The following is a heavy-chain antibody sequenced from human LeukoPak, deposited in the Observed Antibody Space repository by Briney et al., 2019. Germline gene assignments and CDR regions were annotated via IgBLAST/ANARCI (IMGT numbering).Heavy chain of an antibody. J-gene: IGHJ4*02. D-gene: IGHD2-15*01. Sequence: PGGSLRLSCAASGFSFSTYAMSWVRQAPGKGLEWVASISSSTKYIHYADSVRDRFTISRDNPKNSLYLEMSSLTAEDTAVYYCARDVYCSGAACYPLPDYWGQGTQVTVSP. CDR2: ISSSTKYI. CDR3: ARDVYCSGAACYPLPDY. V-gene: IGHV3-21*01. CDR1: GFSFSTYA.